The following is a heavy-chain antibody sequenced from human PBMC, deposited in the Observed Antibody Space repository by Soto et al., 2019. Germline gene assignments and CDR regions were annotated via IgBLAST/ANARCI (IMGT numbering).Heavy chain of an antibody. CDR2: IYYSGST. D-gene: IGHD6-19*01. Sequence: SETLSLTCTVSGGSISSYYWSWIRQPPGKGLEWIGYIYYSGSTNYNPSLKSRVTISVDTSKNQFSLKLSSVTAADTAVYYCARDPVGSGWIFDYWGQGTLVTVSS. V-gene: IGHV4-59*01. CDR1: GGSISSYY. J-gene: IGHJ4*02. CDR3: ARDPVGSGWIFDY.